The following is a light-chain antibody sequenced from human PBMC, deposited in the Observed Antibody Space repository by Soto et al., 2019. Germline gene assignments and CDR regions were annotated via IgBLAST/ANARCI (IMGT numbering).Light chain of an antibody. Sequence: QSALTQPASVSGSPGQSITISCTGTSNDVGRYNFVSWYQQHPGKAPKLMIYEVSNRPSGVSNRFSGSKSGNTASLTISGLQAEDEAHYYCSSFTSTTVNVFGTGTKVTVL. J-gene: IGLJ1*01. V-gene: IGLV2-14*01. CDR3: SSFTSTTVNV. CDR2: EVS. CDR1: SNDVGRYNF.